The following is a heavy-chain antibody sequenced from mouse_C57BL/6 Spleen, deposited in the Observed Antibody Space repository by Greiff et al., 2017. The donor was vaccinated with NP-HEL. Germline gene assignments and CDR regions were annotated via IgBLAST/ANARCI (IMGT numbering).Heavy chain of an antibody. J-gene: IGHJ2*01. CDR3: ARSEELWLRGFDY. Sequence: VQLQQSGAELVKPGASVKISCKASGYAFSSYWMNWVKQRPGKGLEWIGQIYPGDGDTNYNGKFKGKATLTADKSSSTAYMQLSSLTSEDSAVYFCARSEELWLRGFDYWGQGTTLTVSS. D-gene: IGHD2-2*01. CDR2: IYPGDGDT. CDR1: GYAFSSYW. V-gene: IGHV1-80*01.